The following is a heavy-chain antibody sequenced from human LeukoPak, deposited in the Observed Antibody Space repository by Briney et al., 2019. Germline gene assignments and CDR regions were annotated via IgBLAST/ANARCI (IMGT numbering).Heavy chain of an antibody. CDR3: ARVYSYDFDY. D-gene: IGHD5-18*01. J-gene: IGHJ4*02. CDR2: INTDGSST. V-gene: IGHV3-74*01. CDR1: GFTFSSYW. Sequence: GGSLRLSCAASGFTFSSYWTHWVRQAPGKGLVWVSRINTDGSSTSYADSVKGRFAISRDNAKNTLYLQMNSLRAEDTAVYYCARVYSYDFDYWGQGTLVTVSS.